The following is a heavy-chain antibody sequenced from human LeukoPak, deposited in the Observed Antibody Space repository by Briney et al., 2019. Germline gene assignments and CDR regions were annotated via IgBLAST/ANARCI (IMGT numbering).Heavy chain of an antibody. V-gene: IGHV3-53*01. CDR2: IFGGGGT. D-gene: IGHD1-26*01. CDR3: ARDRVSFMRGWELPAPPEPFDY. CDR1: GFTVSSNY. Sequence: GGSLRLSCAAFGFTVSSNYMSWVRQAPGKGLEWVSVIFGGGGTYYGDSVRGRFTISRDNAKNSLYLQMNSLRAEDTAVYYCARDRVSFMRGWELPAPPEPFDYWGQGTLVTVAS. J-gene: IGHJ4*02.